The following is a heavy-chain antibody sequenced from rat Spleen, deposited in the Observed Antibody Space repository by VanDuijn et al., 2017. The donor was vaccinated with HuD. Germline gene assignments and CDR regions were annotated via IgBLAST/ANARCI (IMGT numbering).Heavy chain of an antibody. CDR3: AWHYYDGYYHFDY. Sequence: EVQLVESGGGLVQPGNSLKLSCATSGFTFSAAWMYWYRQFPEKRLEWVARIKAKSNNYATDYTESVKGRFTISRDDSKSSIYLQMNNLKEEDTAIYYCAWHYYDGYYHFDYWGQGTLVTVSS. CDR1: GFTFSAAW. J-gene: IGHJ3*01. V-gene: IGHV6-6*01. CDR2: IKAKSNNYAT. D-gene: IGHD1-12*03.